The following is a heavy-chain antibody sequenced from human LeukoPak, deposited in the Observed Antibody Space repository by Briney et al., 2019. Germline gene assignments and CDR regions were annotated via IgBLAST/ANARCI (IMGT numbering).Heavy chain of an antibody. J-gene: IGHJ1*01. V-gene: IGHV4-34*01. CDR2: INHSGST. Sequence: SETLSLTCAVYGGSFSGYYWSWIRQPPGKGLEWIGEINHSGSTNYNPSLKSRVTISVDTSKNQFSLKLSSVTAEDTAVYYCARDTTQFQHWGQGTLVTVSS. CDR3: ARDTTQFQH. D-gene: IGHD1-26*01. CDR1: GGSFSGYY.